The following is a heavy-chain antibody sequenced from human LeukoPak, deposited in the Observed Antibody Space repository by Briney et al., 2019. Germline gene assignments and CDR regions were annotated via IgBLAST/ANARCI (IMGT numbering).Heavy chain of an antibody. CDR1: GGSFSGYY. CDR2: INHSGST. Sequence: PSETLSLTCAVYGGSFSGYYWSWIRRPPGKGLEWIGEINHSGSTNYNPSLKSRVTISVDTSKNQFSLKLSSVTAADTAVYYCARGRYCSSTSCYGGDMKYWGQGTLVTVPS. D-gene: IGHD2-2*01. CDR3: ARGRYCSSTSCYGGDMKY. V-gene: IGHV4-34*01. J-gene: IGHJ4*02.